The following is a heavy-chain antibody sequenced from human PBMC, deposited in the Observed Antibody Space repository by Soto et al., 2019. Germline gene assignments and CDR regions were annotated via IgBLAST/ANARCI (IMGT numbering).Heavy chain of an antibody. CDR1: GGSISSSSYY. D-gene: IGHD2-8*01. V-gene: IGHV4-39*01. CDR2: IYYSGST. CDR3: ARTNLAPVGVTNAIYAFDI. Sequence: SETLSLTCTVSGGSISSSSYYWGWIRQPPGKGLEWIGSIYYSGSTYYNPSLKSRVTISVDTSKNQFSLKLSSVTAADTAVYYCARTNLAPVGVTNAIYAFDIWGQGTMVTVSS. J-gene: IGHJ3*02.